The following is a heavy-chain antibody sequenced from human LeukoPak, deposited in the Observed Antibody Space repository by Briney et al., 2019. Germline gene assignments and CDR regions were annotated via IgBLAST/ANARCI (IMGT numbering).Heavy chain of an antibody. Sequence: PGGSLRLSCAASGFTFSRYWMHWVRQAPGKGLVWVSRINSDGRSTNYADSVKGRFTISRDNAKSTLYLQMNSLRAEDTAVYYCARDPDSSGWSPFEYWGQGTLVTVSS. CDR1: GFTFSRYW. J-gene: IGHJ4*02. V-gene: IGHV3-74*01. CDR3: ARDPDSSGWSPFEY. D-gene: IGHD6-19*01. CDR2: INSDGRST.